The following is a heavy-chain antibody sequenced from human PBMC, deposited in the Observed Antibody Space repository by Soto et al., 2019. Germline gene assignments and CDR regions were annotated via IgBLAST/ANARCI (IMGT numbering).Heavy chain of an antibody. J-gene: IGHJ6*02. CDR3: ARDCNWNDVPLKSPLGDYYYYGMDV. D-gene: IGHD1-1*01. V-gene: IGHV6-1*01. CDR2: TYYRSKWYN. Sequence: PSQTLSLTCAISGDSVSSNSAAWNWIRQSPSRGLEWLGRTYYRSKWYNDYAVSVKSRITINPDTSKNQFSLQLNSVTPEDTAVYYCARDCNWNDVPLKSPLGDYYYYGMDVWGQGTTVTVSS. CDR1: GDSVSSNSAA.